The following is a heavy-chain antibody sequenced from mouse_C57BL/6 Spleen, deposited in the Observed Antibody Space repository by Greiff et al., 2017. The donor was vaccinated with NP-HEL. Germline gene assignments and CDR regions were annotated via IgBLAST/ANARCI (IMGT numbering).Heavy chain of an antibody. D-gene: IGHD2-2*01. Sequence: EVKVVESGGGLVKPGGSLKLSCAASGFTFSSYAMSWVRQTPEKRLEWVATISDGGSYTYYPDNVKGRFTISRDKAKNNLYLQMSHLKSEDTAMYYSARDDGYDAVMDYWGQGTSVTVSS. CDR1: GFTFSSYA. V-gene: IGHV5-4*01. CDR3: ARDDGYDAVMDY. CDR2: ISDGGSYT. J-gene: IGHJ4*01.